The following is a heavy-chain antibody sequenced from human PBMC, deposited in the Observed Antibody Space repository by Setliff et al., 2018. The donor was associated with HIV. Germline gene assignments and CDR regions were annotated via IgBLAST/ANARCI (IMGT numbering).Heavy chain of an antibody. CDR3: ARGAVVTNYFDY. J-gene: IGHJ4*02. V-gene: IGHV1-69*13. D-gene: IGHD2-15*01. CDR2: IIPIFDTA. CDR1: GGAFSSSA. Sequence: ASVKVSCKASGGAFSSSAISWVRQAPGQGLEWMGGIIPIFDTANYAQKFQGRVTITADESTSTAYMELSSLRSEDTAVYYCARGAVVTNYFDYWGQGTLVTVSS.